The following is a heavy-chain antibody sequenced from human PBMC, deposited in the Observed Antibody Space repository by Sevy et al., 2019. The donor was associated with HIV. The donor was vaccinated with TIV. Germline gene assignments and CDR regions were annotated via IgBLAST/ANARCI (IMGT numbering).Heavy chain of an antibody. V-gene: IGHV3-23*01. D-gene: IGHD5-18*01. CDR1: GFTFSNYA. CDR2: ISGSARRT. J-gene: IGHJ4*02. Sequence: GGSLRLSCAASGFTFSNYAMRWVRQTPGKGLEWVSAISGSARRTYYTDSVKGRFTISRDNSKNMLFLQMNSLRAEDTAVYYCVKEVSEYSYSDYWGQGTLVTVSS. CDR3: VKEVSEYSYSDY.